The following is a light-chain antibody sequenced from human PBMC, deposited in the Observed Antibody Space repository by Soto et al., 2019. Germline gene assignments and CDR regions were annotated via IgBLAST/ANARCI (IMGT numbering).Light chain of an antibody. V-gene: IGKV1-5*03. CDR1: QSISSW. Sequence: DIQMTQSPSTLSASVGDRVTITCRASQSISSWLAWYQQKPGKAPKLLIYKASSLESGVPSSFSGSGSGTEFSLTISNLQPDDFATYYCQQYNSYSRLFGQGTKV. CDR2: KAS. CDR3: QQYNSYSRL. J-gene: IGKJ1*01.